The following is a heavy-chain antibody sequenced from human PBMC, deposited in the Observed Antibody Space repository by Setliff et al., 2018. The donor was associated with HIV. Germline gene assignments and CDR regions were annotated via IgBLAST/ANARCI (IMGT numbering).Heavy chain of an antibody. J-gene: IGHJ4*02. D-gene: IGHD3-10*01. CDR2: INHSGST. V-gene: IGHV4-34*01. CDR3: ARGVRWFGEHYFDY. CDR1: GFTFSDCS. Sequence: PSETLSLRLSCAASGFTFSDCSMNWIRQPPGKGLEWIGEINHSGSTNYNPSLKSRVTISVDTSKNQFSLKLSSATAADTAVYYCARGVRWFGEHYFDYWGQGTLVTVSS.